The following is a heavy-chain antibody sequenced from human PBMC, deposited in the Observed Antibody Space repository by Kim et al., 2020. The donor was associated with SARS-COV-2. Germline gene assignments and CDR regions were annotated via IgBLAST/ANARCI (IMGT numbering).Heavy chain of an antibody. V-gene: IGHV4-39*01. D-gene: IGHD2-21*02. Sequence: SETLSLTCTVSGGSISSSSYYWGWIRQPPGKGLEWIGSIYYSGNTYYNPSLKSRVTISVDTSKNQFSLKLSSVTAADMAVYYCARHTAVVVTAWFDPWGQGTLVTVSS. CDR3: ARHTAVVVTAWFDP. J-gene: IGHJ5*02. CDR2: IYYSGNT. CDR1: GGSISSSSYY.